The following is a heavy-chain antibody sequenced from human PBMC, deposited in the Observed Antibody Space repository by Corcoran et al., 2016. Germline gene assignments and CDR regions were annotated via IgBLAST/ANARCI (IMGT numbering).Heavy chain of an antibody. D-gene: IGHD5-18*01. J-gene: IGHJ4*02. V-gene: IGHV4-34*01. Sequence: QVQLQQWGAGLLKPSETLSLTCAVYGWSFSGYYWSWIRQPPGKGLEWIGELNHSGSTNYNPSLKSRVTISVDTSKNQFSLELSSVTAADTAVYDCARGGRGYSYDYWGQRTLVTVSS. CDR2: LNHSGST. CDR1: GWSFSGYY. CDR3: ARGGRGYSYDY.